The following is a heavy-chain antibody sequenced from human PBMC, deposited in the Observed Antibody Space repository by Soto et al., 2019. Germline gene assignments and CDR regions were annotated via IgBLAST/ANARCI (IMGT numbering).Heavy chain of an antibody. V-gene: IGHV4-59*08. D-gene: IGHD5-12*01. CDR1: GGSISSYY. CDR2: IYYSGST. Sequence: SETLSLTCTVAGGSISSYYWSWIRQPPGKGLEWIGYIYYSGSTNYNPSLKSRVTISVDTSKNQFSLKLSFVTAADTAVYYCARSMDIVEYYYYYYGMDVWGQGTTVT. CDR3: ARSMDIVEYYYYYYGMDV. J-gene: IGHJ6*02.